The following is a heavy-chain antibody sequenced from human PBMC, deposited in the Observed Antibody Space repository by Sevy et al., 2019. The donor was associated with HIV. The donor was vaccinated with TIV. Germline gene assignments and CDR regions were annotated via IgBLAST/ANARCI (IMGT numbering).Heavy chain of an antibody. J-gene: IGHJ3*02. CDR2: IYSGGNT. Sequence: GGSLRLSCAASGFTVSSNYMSWVRQAPGKGLEWVSVIYSGGNTYYGDSVKGRFTISRDNSKKTLYLQMNNLRAEDTAVYYCARDSLNYYDSSGYGASGAFDIWGQGTMVTVSS. CDR3: ARDSLNYYDSSGYGASGAFDI. D-gene: IGHD3-22*01. CDR1: GFTVSSNY. V-gene: IGHV3-53*01.